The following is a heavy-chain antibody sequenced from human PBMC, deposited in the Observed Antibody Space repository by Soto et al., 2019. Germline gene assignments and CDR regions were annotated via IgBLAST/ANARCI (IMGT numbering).Heavy chain of an antibody. V-gene: IGHV4-30-4*01. Sequence: PSETLSLTCSVSGGSISSGDYYWSWIRQPPGKGLEWIGNIYYSGSTYYNPSLKSRVTISLDTSKNQFSLRLSSVTAADTAVYSCARDRYYGSGTYYNFYYGMDVWGQGTTVTVSS. J-gene: IGHJ6*02. CDR1: GGSISSGDYY. CDR3: ARDRYYGSGTYYNFYYGMDV. D-gene: IGHD3-10*01. CDR2: IYYSGST.